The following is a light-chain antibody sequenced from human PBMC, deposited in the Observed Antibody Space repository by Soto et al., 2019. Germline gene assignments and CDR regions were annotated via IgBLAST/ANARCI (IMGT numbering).Light chain of an antibody. CDR3: QQFYDWPPNT. J-gene: IGKJ2*01. V-gene: IGKV3D-15*01. CDR1: QPIANK. CDR2: GAS. Sequence: TQSPALLSVSPGETATLSCKASQPIANKLAWYQQSPGQTPRLLIYGASTRASGVPDRFSGSGSGTDFTLTITSPQAEDFATYYCQQFYDWPPNTFGQGTKVDI.